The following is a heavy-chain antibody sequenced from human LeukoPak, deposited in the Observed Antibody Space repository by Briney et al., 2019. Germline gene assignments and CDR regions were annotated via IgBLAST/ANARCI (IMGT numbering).Heavy chain of an antibody. CDR3: ATPLSRGYSYGSLFDY. CDR2: ISASGGSI. CDR1: GFTFSSYA. Sequence: PGGSLRPSCAASGFTFSSYAMSWVRQAPGKGLEWVSSISASGGSIPYADSVKGRFTISRDDSMNTLYLQMNSLRAEDTAVYYCATPLSRGYSYGSLFDYWGQGTLVTVSS. V-gene: IGHV3-23*01. J-gene: IGHJ4*02. D-gene: IGHD5-18*01.